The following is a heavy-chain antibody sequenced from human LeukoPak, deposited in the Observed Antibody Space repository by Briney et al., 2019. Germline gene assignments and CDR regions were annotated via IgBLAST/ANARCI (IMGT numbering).Heavy chain of an antibody. Sequence: GGSLRLSCAVSGITLSNYGMSWVRQAPGKGLEWVAGISGSGGGTYYADSVKGRFTISRDNPKNTLYLQMNSQRAEDTAVYFCAKRGVVIRVILVGFHKEAYYFDSWGQGALVTVSS. V-gene: IGHV3-23*01. CDR1: GITLSNYG. CDR2: ISGSGGGT. D-gene: IGHD3-22*01. CDR3: AKRGVVIRVILVGFHKEAYYFDS. J-gene: IGHJ4*02.